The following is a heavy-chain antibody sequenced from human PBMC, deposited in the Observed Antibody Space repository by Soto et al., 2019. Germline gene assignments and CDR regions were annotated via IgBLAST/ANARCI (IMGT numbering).Heavy chain of an antibody. Sequence: GVSPRLSFEASGFSFSSYSMNWFRQAPGKGLEWVSYISSNIITIYYADSVKGRFTISRDNAKNSLYLQMNSLRDEDTAVYYKVRDVYVDAMDFWGQRTTVTVS. CDR3: VRDVYVDAMDF. V-gene: IGHV3-48*02. D-gene: IGHD1-20*01. CDR1: GFSFSSYS. CDR2: ISSNIITI. J-gene: IGHJ6*02.